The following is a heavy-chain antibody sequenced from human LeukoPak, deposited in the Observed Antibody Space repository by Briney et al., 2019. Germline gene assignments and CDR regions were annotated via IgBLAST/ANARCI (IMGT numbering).Heavy chain of an antibody. D-gene: IGHD3-10*01. CDR1: GFTFRSYA. CDR3: AKDSTDLLWFGELSIGGMDV. Sequence: GGSLRLSCETSGFTFRSYAMSWVRQTPGKGLDWVSGISGTGGSTYYADSVKGRFTVSRDNSKNTLYLQMNSLRVEDTAVYYCAKDSTDLLWFGELSIGGMDVWGQGTTVTVSS. V-gene: IGHV3-23*01. CDR2: ISGTGGST. J-gene: IGHJ6*02.